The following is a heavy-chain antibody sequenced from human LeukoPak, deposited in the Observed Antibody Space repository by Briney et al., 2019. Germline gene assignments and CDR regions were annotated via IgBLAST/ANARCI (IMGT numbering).Heavy chain of an antibody. V-gene: IGHV3-21*01. CDR2: ISSSSSYI. CDR3: AGGSKGGATNDY. D-gene: IGHD1-26*01. CDR1: GFTFSSYS. Sequence: NTGGSLRLSCAASGFTFSSYSMNWVRQAPGKGLEWVSSISSSSSYIYYADSVKGRFTISRDNAKNSLYLQMNSLRAEDTAVYYCAGGSKGGATNDYWGRGTLVTVSS. J-gene: IGHJ4*02.